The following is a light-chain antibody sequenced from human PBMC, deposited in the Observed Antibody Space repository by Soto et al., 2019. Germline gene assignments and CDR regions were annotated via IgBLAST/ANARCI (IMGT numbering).Light chain of an antibody. Sequence: DIQMTQSPSSLSASVGDRVTITCRASQNIRIYLNWFQQKPGKAPNLLIYGASTLQSGVPSRFSGSGSGTDFTLTISSLQPEDVATYYCQKYNSARWTFGQGTKVDIK. CDR3: QKYNSARWT. CDR2: GAS. CDR1: QNIRIY. V-gene: IGKV1-27*01. J-gene: IGKJ1*01.